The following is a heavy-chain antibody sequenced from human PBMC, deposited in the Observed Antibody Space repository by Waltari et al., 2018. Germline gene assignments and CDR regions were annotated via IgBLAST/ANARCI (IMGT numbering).Heavy chain of an antibody. Sequence: ELLVVESGGHSVRPGESLRLSCTAAGFRFDDYAINWVRQAPGKCLEWVSGIGWNGDNIDYADSVKGRFTISRDKAKNSVFLQMNGLKVEDTARYFCAKDLVYNTPGIDVWGRGTTVIVSS. CDR3: AKDLVYNTPGIDV. CDR2: IGWNGDNI. V-gene: IGHV3-9*01. J-gene: IGHJ6*02. CDR1: GFRFDDYA. D-gene: IGHD1-20*01.